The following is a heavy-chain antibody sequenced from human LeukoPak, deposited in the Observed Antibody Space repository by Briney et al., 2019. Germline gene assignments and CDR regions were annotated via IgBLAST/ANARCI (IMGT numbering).Heavy chain of an antibody. CDR1: GGSISRTSYY. CDR2: VSYTGSA. D-gene: IGHD3/OR15-3a*01. V-gene: IGHV4-39*07. CDR3: ARSVGRSSDP. Sequence: KSSETLSLTCTVSGGSISRTSYYWGWIRQPPGKGLEWIGTVSYTGSAYYNPSLKSRVTISVDTSKNQFSLKLSSVTAADTAVYYCARSVGRSSDPWGQGTLVTVSS. J-gene: IGHJ5*02.